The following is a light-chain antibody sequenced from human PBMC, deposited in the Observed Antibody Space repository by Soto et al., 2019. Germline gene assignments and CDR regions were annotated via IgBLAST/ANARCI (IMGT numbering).Light chain of an antibody. J-gene: IGKJ4*01. V-gene: IGKV4-1*01. Sequence: DILMTQSPDSLVVSLGERATINCKSSQSVLYTPTNKNYLAWYQQKPGQPPKLLIYWPSTRESGVPDRFSGSEYGTDFTLTLSSRQAEDVAFYYGQQYCTTPRLGFGGGTNVEIK. CDR1: QSVLYTPTNKNY. CDR2: WPS. CDR3: QQYCTTPRLG.